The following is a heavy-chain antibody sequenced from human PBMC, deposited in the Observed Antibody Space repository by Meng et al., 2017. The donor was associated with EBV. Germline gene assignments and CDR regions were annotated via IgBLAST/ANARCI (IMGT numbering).Heavy chain of an antibody. V-gene: IGHV4-34*01. CDR3: ARGGGNRGGIVGATYRLNWFDP. D-gene: IGHD1-26*01. CDR1: XGSCSGYY. J-gene: IGHJ5*02. Sequence: QVQLQQWGAGLLKPSXXLSLTCAVYXGSCSGYYWSWIRQPPGKGLEWIGEINHSGSTNYNPSLKSRVTISVDTSKNQFALKLSSVTAADTAVYYCARGGGNRGGIVGATYRLNWFDPWGQGTLVTVST. CDR2: INHSGST.